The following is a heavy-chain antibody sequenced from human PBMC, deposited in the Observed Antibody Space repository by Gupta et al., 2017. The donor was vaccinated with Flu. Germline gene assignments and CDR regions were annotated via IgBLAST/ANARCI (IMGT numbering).Heavy chain of an antibody. CDR3: ARGRVGATFSGFYMDV. V-gene: IGHV1-2*06. Sequence: QVQLVQSGAEVKTPGASVKVSCKAYDSIFTGYSMHWMRQAPGQGLEGKGRINPASGGTKYAQEFQGRVTMTSDTTISTAYMELSGLSSDDTAVYFCARGRVGATFSGFYMDVWGKGTTVVVSS. D-gene: IGHD1-26*01. J-gene: IGHJ6*03. CDR2: INPASGGT. CDR1: DSIFTGYS.